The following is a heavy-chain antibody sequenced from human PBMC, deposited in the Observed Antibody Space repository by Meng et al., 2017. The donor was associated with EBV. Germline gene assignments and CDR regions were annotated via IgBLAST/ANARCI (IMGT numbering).Heavy chain of an antibody. CDR3: ARSSPVRFGELSN. J-gene: IGHJ4*02. CDR1: CGSISSSSYY. D-gene: IGHD3-10*01. Sequence: QLQLQESGPGLVKPSETRPLPCTVPCGSISSSSYYWGWIRPPPGKGLEWIGSIYYSGSPYYNPSLKSRVTISVDTSKNQFSLKLSSVTAADTAVYYCARSSPVRFGELSNWGQGTLVTVSS. V-gene: IGHV4-39*07. CDR2: IYYSGSP.